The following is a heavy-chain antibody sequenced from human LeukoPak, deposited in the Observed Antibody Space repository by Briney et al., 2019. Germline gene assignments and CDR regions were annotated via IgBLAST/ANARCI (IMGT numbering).Heavy chain of an antibody. Sequence: GASVKVSCKASGYTFTSYDISWVRQAPGQGLEWMGWISVYNGNTNYAQKLQGRVTMTTDTSTSTACMELRSLRSDDTAVYYCARGGENYYDSSGYSDYWGQGTLVTVSS. D-gene: IGHD3-22*01. CDR2: ISVYNGNT. V-gene: IGHV1-18*01. J-gene: IGHJ4*02. CDR3: ARGGENYYDSSGYSDY. CDR1: GYTFTSYD.